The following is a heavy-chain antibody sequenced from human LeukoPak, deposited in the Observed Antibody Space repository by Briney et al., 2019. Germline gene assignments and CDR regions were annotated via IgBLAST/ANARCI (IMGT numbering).Heavy chain of an antibody. Sequence: PSETLSLTCTVSGYSISSGYYWGWIRQPPGKGLEWIGSMFHSGSTYYNPSLKSRVTMSVDTSKNQFSLKLSSVTAADTAVYYCARVERMVRGVPQRLRPKKPPHSNWFDPWGQGTLVTVSS. J-gene: IGHJ5*02. V-gene: IGHV4-38-2*02. CDR3: ARVERMVRGVPQRLRPKKPPHSNWFDP. CDR1: GYSISSGYY. CDR2: MFHSGST. D-gene: IGHD3-10*01.